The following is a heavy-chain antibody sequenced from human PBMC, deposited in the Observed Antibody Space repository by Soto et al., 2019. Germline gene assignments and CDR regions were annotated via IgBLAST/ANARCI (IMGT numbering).Heavy chain of an antibody. J-gene: IGHJ6*02. Sequence: QVQLVQSGAEVKKPGASVKVSCKASGYTFSSYGISWARQAPGQGLEWMAWISVYNGNTKYAQKAQGRVIMTTDTSTSTAYMELRSLRSDDTAMYYCARDAAVLPAVPALNYYYGMDVWGQGTTVTVSS. CDR3: ARDAAVLPAVPALNYYYGMDV. V-gene: IGHV1-18*01. CDR2: ISVYNGNT. D-gene: IGHD2-2*01. CDR1: GYTFSSYG.